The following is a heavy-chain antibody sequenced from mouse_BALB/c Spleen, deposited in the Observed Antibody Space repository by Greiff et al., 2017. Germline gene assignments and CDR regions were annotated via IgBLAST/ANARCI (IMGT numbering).Heavy chain of an antibody. Sequence: VQLQQSGPELGKPGASVKISCKASGYSFTGYNMYWVKQSHRKSLEWIGYIDPYNGGTSYNQKSKGKATLTVDKSSSTAYMHLNSLTSEDSAIYYCARDDGYYGWFAYWGQGTLVTVSA. J-gene: IGHJ3*01. CDR2: IDPYNGGT. D-gene: IGHD2-3*01. CDR3: ARDDGYYGWFAY. V-gene: IGHV1S135*01. CDR1: GYSFTGYN.